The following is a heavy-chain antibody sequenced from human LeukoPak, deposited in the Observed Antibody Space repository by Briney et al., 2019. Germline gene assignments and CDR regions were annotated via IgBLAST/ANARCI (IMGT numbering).Heavy chain of an antibody. D-gene: IGHD3-22*01. V-gene: IGHV1-18*03. CDR3: ARAPYYYDSSGYFNAPFGY. Sequence: VASVKVSCKASGYTFTSYGISWVRQAPGQGLEWMGWISAYNGNTNYAQKLQGRVTMTTDTSTSTAYMELRSLRSDDMAVYYCARAPYYYDSSGYFNAPFGYWGQGTLVTVSS. J-gene: IGHJ4*02. CDR2: ISAYNGNT. CDR1: GYTFTSYG.